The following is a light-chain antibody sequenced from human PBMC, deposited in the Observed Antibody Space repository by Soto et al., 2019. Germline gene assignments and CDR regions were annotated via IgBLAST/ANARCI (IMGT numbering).Light chain of an antibody. CDR3: QTWGTGLLV. J-gene: IGLJ3*02. V-gene: IGLV4-69*01. CDR2: LNSDGSH. CDR1: SGHSSYA. Sequence: QPVLTQSPSASASLGASVKLTCTLSSGHSSYAIAWHQQQPEKGPRYLMKLNSDGSHSKGDGIPDRFSGSSSGAERYLTIAGLQSADEADYYCQTWGTGLLVFGGGTQLTVL.